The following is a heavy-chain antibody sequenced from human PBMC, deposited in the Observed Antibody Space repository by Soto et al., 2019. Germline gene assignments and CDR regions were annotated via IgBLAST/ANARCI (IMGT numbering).Heavy chain of an antibody. D-gene: IGHD6-19*01. V-gene: IGHV3-33*01. CDR2: IWYDGSNK. CDR3: ARDAGAYDGGWYPRGFAP. CDR1: GVTFSTYG. J-gene: IGHJ5*02. Sequence: QAHLVESGGGVVQPGRSLRLSCAASGVTFSTYGMRWVRQAPGKGLEWVAMIWYDGSNKYYADSVKGRFTISRDDSKNTLYLEMNSRRVEDTAVYSCARDAGAYDGGWYPRGFAPWGQGTLFTVSS.